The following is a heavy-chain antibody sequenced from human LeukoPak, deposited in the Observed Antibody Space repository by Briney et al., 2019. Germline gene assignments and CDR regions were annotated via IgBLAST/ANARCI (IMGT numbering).Heavy chain of an antibody. V-gene: IGHV1-69*04. CDR3: ARDGYSYGSHDY. D-gene: IGHD5-18*01. Sequence: ASVKVSCKASGGTFSSYAISWVRQAPGQGLEWVGRIIPILGIANYAQKFQGRVTITADKSTSTAYMELSSLRSEDTAVYYCARDGYSYGSHDYWGQGTLVTVSS. CDR2: IIPILGIA. J-gene: IGHJ4*02. CDR1: GGTFSSYA.